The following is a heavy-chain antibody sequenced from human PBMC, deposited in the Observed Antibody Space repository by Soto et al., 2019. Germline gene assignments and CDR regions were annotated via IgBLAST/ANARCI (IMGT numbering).Heavy chain of an antibody. CDR1: GFTFSSYG. Sequence: PGGSLRLSCAASGFTFSSYGMHWVRQAPGKGLEWVAVISYDGSNKYYADSVKGRFTISRDNSKNTLYLQMNSLRAEDTAVYYCAKEYYYDSSGYGHWFDPWGQGTLVTVSS. D-gene: IGHD3-22*01. J-gene: IGHJ5*02. CDR3: AKEYYYDSSGYGHWFDP. CDR2: ISYDGSNK. V-gene: IGHV3-30*18.